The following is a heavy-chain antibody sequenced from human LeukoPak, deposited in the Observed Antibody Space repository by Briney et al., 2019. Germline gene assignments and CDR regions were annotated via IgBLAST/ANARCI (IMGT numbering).Heavy chain of an antibody. D-gene: IGHD6-19*01. CDR3: AKEVISSGWLA. CDR1: GFTFRDYA. Sequence: GGSLRLSCAASGFTFRDYAISWVRQAPGKGLEWVSAISGSGGSTYYADSVKGRFTISRDNSKNTLYLQMNSLRAEDTAVYYCAKEVISSGWLAWGQGTLVTVSS. J-gene: IGHJ4*02. CDR2: ISGSGGST. V-gene: IGHV3-23*01.